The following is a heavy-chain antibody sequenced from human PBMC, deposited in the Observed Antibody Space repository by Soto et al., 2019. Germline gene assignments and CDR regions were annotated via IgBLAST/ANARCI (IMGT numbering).Heavy chain of an antibody. D-gene: IGHD2-8*02. CDR1: GGSFSGYY. CDR3: ARGQSSLLLDR. Sequence: QVQLQQWGAGLLKPSETLSLTCAVYGGSFSGYYWSWIRQPPGKGLEWIGEINHSGSSNYNPSLKSRVTITVDTSKNQVSLKPSSVTAADTAVYYCARGQSSLLLDRWGQGVLVTVSS. V-gene: IGHV4-34*01. CDR2: INHSGSS. J-gene: IGHJ5*02.